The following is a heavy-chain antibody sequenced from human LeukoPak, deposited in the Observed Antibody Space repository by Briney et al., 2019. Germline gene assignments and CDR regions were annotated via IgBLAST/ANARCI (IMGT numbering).Heavy chain of an antibody. CDR2: SRNKAKSYTT. D-gene: IGHD7-27*01. Sequence: GGSLRLSCAASGFTFSDHYMDWVRQAPGKGLEWVGRSRNKAKSYTTEYAASVKGRFTISRDVSKNSLYLQMNSLKTKDTAVYYCARDDDWGSLDYWGQGSLVTVSS. V-gene: IGHV3-72*01. CDR3: ARDDDWGSLDY. CDR1: GFTFSDHY. J-gene: IGHJ4*02.